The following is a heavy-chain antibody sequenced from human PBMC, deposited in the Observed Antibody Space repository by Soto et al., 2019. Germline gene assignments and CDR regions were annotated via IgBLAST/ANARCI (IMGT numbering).Heavy chain of an antibody. CDR3: ARRPVAGPDY. Sequence: PSETLSLTCAVYGGSFSGYYWSWIRQPPGKGLEWIGEINHSGSTNYNPSLKSRVTISVDTSKNQFSLKLSSVTAADTAVYYCARRPVAGPDYWGQGTLVTVSS. D-gene: IGHD2-15*01. CDR1: GGSFSGYY. J-gene: IGHJ4*02. V-gene: IGHV4-34*01. CDR2: INHSGST.